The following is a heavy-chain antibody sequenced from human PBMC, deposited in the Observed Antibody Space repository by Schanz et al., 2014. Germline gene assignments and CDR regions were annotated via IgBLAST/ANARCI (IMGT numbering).Heavy chain of an antibody. CDR2: ITGASDHI. J-gene: IGHJ4*02. CDR1: GFIFGSSV. V-gene: IGHV3-23*04. Sequence: EVQLVESGGGLVKPGGPLRLSCAASGFIFGSSVMAWVRQAPGKGLEWVSGITGASDHIDYAKSVKGRFTISRDNCKNALYLQMDSLRAEDTAVYFCAKKVPSYNPFDSWGQGTLVTVSS. D-gene: IGHD1-1*01. CDR3: AKKVPSYNPFDS.